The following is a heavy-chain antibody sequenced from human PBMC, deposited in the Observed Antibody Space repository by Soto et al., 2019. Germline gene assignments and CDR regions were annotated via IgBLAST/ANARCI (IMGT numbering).Heavy chain of an antibody. J-gene: IGHJ6*03. V-gene: IGHV1-2*04. CDR2: INPNGGVT. CDR3: AGESGGATATIDYYYFYLDV. CDR1: GDTFNDYY. D-gene: IGHD5-12*01. Sequence: QVQLVQSGAEVKKPGASVTVSCRSSGDTFNDYYIHWVRQAPGQGLEWMGWINPNGGVTKYAQKFQGWVSMTRDTGSRTVYMDLSRLRADDAAVYYCAGESGGATATIDYYYFYLDVWGTGTTVTVSS.